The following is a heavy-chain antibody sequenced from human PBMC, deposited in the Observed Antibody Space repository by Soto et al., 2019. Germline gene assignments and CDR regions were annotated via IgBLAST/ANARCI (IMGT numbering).Heavy chain of an antibody. D-gene: IGHD3-3*01. V-gene: IGHV3-23*01. J-gene: IGHJ5*02. CDR1: GFTFSSYA. CDR3: ARGGNSFWSGYFRSP. Sequence: GGSLRLSCAASGFTFSSYAMSWVRQAPGKGLEWVSAISGSGGSTYYADSVKGRFTISRDNSKNTLYLQMNSLRAEDTAVYYCARGGNSFWSGYFRSPWGQGTLVTVSS. CDR2: ISGSGGST.